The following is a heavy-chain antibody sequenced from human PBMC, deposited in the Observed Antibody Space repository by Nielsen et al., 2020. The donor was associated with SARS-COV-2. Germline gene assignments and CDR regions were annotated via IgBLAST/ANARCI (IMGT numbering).Heavy chain of an antibody. V-gene: IGHV1-18*01. Sequence: ASVKVSCKASGYTFTSYGISWVRQAPGQGLEWMGWISAYNGNTNYAQKFQGRVTMTRNTSISTAYMELSSLRSEDTAVYYCARRWSSSWYEVDYYYYGMDVWGQGTTVTVSS. CDR1: GYTFTSYG. J-gene: IGHJ6*02. D-gene: IGHD6-13*01. CDR3: ARRWSSSWYEVDYYYYGMDV. CDR2: ISAYNGNT.